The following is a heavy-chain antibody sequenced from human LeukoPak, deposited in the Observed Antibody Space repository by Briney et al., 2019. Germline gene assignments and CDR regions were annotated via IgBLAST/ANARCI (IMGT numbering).Heavy chain of an antibody. J-gene: IGHJ4*02. CDR3: ATPRDWYDSSPFDY. V-gene: IGHV3-7*01. CDR2: IKQDGSNK. Sequence: PGGSLRLSCAASGFIFSDYWMTWVRQAPGKGPQWVANIKQDGSNKYYADSVKGRFTISRDNSKNTLYLQMNSLRAEDTAVYYCATPRDWYDSSPFDYWGQGTLVTVSS. D-gene: IGHD3-22*01. CDR1: GFIFSDYW.